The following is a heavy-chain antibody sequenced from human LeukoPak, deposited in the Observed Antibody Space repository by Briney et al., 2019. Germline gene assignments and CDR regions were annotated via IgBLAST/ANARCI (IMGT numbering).Heavy chain of an antibody. V-gene: IGHV3-23*01. CDR2: ISGCGGST. D-gene: IGHD3-3*01. J-gene: IGHJ4*02. CDR1: GFSFSSYS. CDR3: AKGGDFWSGYLGY. Sequence: GGSLRLSCAASGFSFSSYSMNWVRQAPGKGLEWVSAISGCGGSTYYADSVKGRFTISRDNSKNTLYLQMNSLRAEDTAVYYCAKGGDFWSGYLGYWGQGTLVTVSS.